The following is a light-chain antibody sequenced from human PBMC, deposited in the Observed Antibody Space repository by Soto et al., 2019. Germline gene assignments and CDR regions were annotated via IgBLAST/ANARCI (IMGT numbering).Light chain of an antibody. CDR3: QQYSRTPPT. J-gene: IGKJ1*01. Sequence: DIVMTQSPDSLAVSLGERATINCKSSQSVLYSPNNKDSLAWYQQKPGQPPKLFIYWASIRESGVSDRFSGSGSGTDFTLSISSLQAGDVAVYYCQQYSRTPPTFGQGTKVEIK. CDR1: QSVLYSPNNKDS. V-gene: IGKV4-1*01. CDR2: WAS.